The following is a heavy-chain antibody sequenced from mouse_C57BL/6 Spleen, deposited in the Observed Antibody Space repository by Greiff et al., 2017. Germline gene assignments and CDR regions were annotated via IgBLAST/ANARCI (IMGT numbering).Heavy chain of an antibody. CDR3: TRDRDNNYLSRFDD. D-gene: IGHD2-5*01. Sequence: EVQRVEPGDGLVKPGGSLKLSCAASGFTFSSYAMSWVRQTPEKRLEWVAYISSGGDYTNYADTVKGRYTISRDNARNTLYLQMSSLKSEDTAMYSCTRDRDNNYLSRFDDWGQGTLVTVSA. V-gene: IGHV5-9-1*02. CDR1: GFTFSSYA. J-gene: IGHJ3*01. CDR2: ISSGGDYT.